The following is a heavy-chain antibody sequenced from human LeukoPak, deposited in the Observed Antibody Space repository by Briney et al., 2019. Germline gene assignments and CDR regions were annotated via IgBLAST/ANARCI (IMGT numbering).Heavy chain of an antibody. Sequence: GGSLRLSCAVSGFSFSSNYMTWVRQAPGKGLEWVSVLYSGGTTYYADSVKGRFTISRDNSKNTLYLQMNSLRAEDTAVYYCAKWEYQLLPPSYFQHWGQGTLVTVSS. D-gene: IGHD2-2*01. CDR3: AKWEYQLLPPSYFQH. CDR1: GFSFSSNY. J-gene: IGHJ1*01. CDR2: LYSGGTT. V-gene: IGHV3-53*05.